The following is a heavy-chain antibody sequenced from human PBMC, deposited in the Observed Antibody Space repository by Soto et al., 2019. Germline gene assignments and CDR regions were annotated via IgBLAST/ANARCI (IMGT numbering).Heavy chain of an antibody. V-gene: IGHV3-15*01. CDR1: GFTFSNAW. Sequence: GVSLRLSCAASGFTFSNAWMSGVRQVPGKGLEWVGRIKSKTHGGTTDYAAPVKGRFTISRDDSKNTLYLQMNSLKTEDTAVYYCTTDSRFLEWSSYYYGMDVWGPGTTVTVSS. CDR3: TTDSRFLEWSSYYYGMDV. J-gene: IGHJ6*02. CDR2: IKSKTHGGTT. D-gene: IGHD3-3*01.